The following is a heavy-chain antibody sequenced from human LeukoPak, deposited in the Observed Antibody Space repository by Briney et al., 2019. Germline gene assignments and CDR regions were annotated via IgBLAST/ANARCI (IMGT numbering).Heavy chain of an antibody. CDR1: GYTFTSYG. CDR2: ISAYNGNT. CDR3: ARESATGAPDAFDI. J-gene: IGHJ3*02. V-gene: IGHV1-18*01. D-gene: IGHD1-1*01. Sequence: ASVKVSCKASGYTFTSYGISWVRQAPGQGLEWMGWISAYNGNTNYAQKLQGRVTMTTDTSTSTAYMELRSLGSDDTAVYYCARESATGAPDAFDIWGQGTMVTVSS.